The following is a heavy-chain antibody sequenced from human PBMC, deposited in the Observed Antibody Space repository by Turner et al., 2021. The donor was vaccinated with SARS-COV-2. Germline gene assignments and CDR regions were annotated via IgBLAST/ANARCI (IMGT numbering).Heavy chain of an antibody. Sequence: QVQLVESGGGVVQPGRSLRLSCAASGFTFSSYGMHWVRQAPGKGLEWVAVIWYDGSNKYYADSVKGRFTISRDNSKNTLFLQMNSLRAEDTAVYYCATGYAYCGGDCSIDYWGQGTLVTVSS. CDR3: ATGYAYCGGDCSIDY. J-gene: IGHJ4*02. CDR1: GFTFSSYG. CDR2: IWYDGSNK. V-gene: IGHV3-33*01. D-gene: IGHD2-21*02.